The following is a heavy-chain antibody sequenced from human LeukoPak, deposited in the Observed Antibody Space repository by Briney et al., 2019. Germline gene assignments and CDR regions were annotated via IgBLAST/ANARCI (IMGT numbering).Heavy chain of an antibody. Sequence: PGGSLRLSCAASGFTFSSYSMNWVRQAPGKGLEWVSSISSSSSYIYYADSVKGRFTISRDNAKNSLYLQMNSLRAEDTAVYYCARSPDTVVVPATRPIDYWGQGTLVTVSS. J-gene: IGHJ4*02. D-gene: IGHD2-2*01. CDR1: GFTFSSYS. CDR3: ARSPDTVVVPATRPIDY. V-gene: IGHV3-21*01. CDR2: ISSSSSYI.